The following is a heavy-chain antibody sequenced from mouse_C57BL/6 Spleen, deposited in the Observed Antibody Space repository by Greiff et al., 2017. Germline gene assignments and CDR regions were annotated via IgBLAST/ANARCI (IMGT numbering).Heavy chain of an antibody. CDR2: IYPRDGST. D-gene: IGHD1-1*01. J-gene: IGHJ1*03. CDR3: ARHGSSYDWYFDV. Sequence: VQLQQSGPELVKPGASVKLSCKASGYTFTSYDINWVKQRPGQGLEWIGWIYPRDGSTKYNEKFTGKATLTVDTSSSTAYMELHSLTSEDSAVYFCARHGSSYDWYFDVWGTGTTVTVSS. V-gene: IGHV1-85*01. CDR1: GYTFTSYD.